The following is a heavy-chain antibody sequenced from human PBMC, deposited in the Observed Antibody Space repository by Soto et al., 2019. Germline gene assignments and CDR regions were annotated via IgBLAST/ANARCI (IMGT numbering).Heavy chain of an antibody. CDR1: GFTFSSYA. CDR2: ISYDGSNK. V-gene: IGHV3-30-3*01. J-gene: IGHJ4*02. CDR3: ARDESFDY. Sequence: QVQLVESGGGVVQPGRSLRLSCAASGFTFSSYAMHWVRQAPGKGLEWVAVISYDGSNKYYADPVKGRFTISRDNSKNTLYLQMNSLRAEDTAVYYCARDESFDYWGQGTLVTVSS.